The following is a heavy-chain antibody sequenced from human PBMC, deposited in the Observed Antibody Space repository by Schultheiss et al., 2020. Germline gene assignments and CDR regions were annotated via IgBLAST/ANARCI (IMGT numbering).Heavy chain of an antibody. D-gene: IGHD5-24*01. Sequence: GGSLRLSCAASGFTFSSYGMHWVRQAPGKGLEWVAIITNDGSNKYYADSVKGRFTISRDNSKNTLYLQMNSLRAEDTAVYYCARAGRPLSRDGYNCWGQGTLVTVSS. CDR3: ARAGRPLSRDGYNC. V-gene: IGHV3-30-3*01. J-gene: IGHJ4*02. CDR1: GFTFSSYG. CDR2: ITNDGSNK.